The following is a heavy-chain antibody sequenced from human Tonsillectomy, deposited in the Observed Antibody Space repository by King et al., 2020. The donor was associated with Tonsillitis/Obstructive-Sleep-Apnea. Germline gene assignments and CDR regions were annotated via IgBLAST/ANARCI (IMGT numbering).Heavy chain of an antibody. J-gene: IGHJ6*03. CDR1: GFTFSSYW. D-gene: IGHD3-10*01. CDR2: INSDGSST. CDR3: ARGPPNYGSGSRNMRYYYMDV. V-gene: IGHV3-74*01. Sequence: VQLVESGGGLVQPGGSLRLSCAASGFTFSSYWMHWVRQAPGKGLVWVSRINSDGSSTSYADSVKGRFTISRDNAKNTLYLQMNSLRAEDTAVYYCARGPPNYGSGSRNMRYYYMDVWGKGTTVTVSS.